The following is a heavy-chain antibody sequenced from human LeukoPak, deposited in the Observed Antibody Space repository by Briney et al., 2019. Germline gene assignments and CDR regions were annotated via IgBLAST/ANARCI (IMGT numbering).Heavy chain of an antibody. Sequence: GGSLRLSCAASGFTFSNYWMHWVRQVPGKGLVWVSRINPGGSSTTYADSVKGRFTISGDNAKNTLYLQMNSLRAEDTAVYYCARSNQADDYWGQGTLVTVSS. J-gene: IGHJ4*02. CDR3: ARSNQADDY. CDR1: GFTFSNYW. CDR2: INPGGSST. V-gene: IGHV3-74*01. D-gene: IGHD4-11*01.